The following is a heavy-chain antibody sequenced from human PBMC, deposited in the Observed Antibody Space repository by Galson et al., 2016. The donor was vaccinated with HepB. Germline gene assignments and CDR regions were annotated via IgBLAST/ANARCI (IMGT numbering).Heavy chain of an antibody. D-gene: IGHD2-15*01. V-gene: IGHV7-4-1*01. CDR3: ATDGYCICGICYGYYFGMRV. J-gene: IGHJ6*02. Sequence: SVKVSCKASGYRFTDYVMNWVRQAPGQGLEWMGWINTNSGNPTYAQGFAGRFVFSLDTSVSTAYLQISSLEVEDTAMYYCATDGYCICGICYGYYFGMRVWGQGTTVTVS. CDR2: INTNSGNP. CDR1: GYRFTDYV.